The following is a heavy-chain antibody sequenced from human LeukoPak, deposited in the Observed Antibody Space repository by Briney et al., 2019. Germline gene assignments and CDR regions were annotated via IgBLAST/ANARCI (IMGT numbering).Heavy chain of an antibody. CDR2: ISYDGSNK. D-gene: IGHD4-17*01. V-gene: IGHV3-30*03. CDR3: AVLSYGDYDRGDYFDY. CDR1: GFTFSSYG. J-gene: IGHJ4*02. Sequence: PGRSLRLSCAASGFTFSSYGMHWVRQAPGKGLEWVAVISYDGSNKYYADSVKGRFTISRDNSKNTLYLQMNSLRAEDTAVYYCAVLSYGDYDRGDYFDYWGQGTLVTVSS.